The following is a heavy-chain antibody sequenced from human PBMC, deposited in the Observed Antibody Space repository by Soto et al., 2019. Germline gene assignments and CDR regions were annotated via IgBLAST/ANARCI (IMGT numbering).Heavy chain of an antibody. Sequence: ASVKVSCKASGYTFTSYGISWVRQAPGQGLEWMGWISAYNGNTNYAQKLQGRVTMTTDTSTSTAYMELRSLRSDDTAVYYCARGGKITSFGVVFSGGVNVCGMDVWGQGTTVTVSS. V-gene: IGHV1-18*01. CDR1: GYTFTSYG. CDR3: ARGGKITSFGVVFSGGVNVCGMDV. CDR2: ISAYNGNT. J-gene: IGHJ6*02. D-gene: IGHD3-3*01.